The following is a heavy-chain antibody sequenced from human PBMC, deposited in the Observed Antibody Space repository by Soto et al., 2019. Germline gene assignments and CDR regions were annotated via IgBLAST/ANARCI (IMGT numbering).Heavy chain of an antibody. Sequence: QVQLQQWGAGLLKPSETLSLTCAVYGGSFSGYYWSWIRQPPGKGLEWIGEINHSGSTNYNPSLKSRVTVSVDTYKNQFSLKLSSVTAADKAVYYCARAQTYYDYIWGSYRPGDAFDSWGQGTKGNGSS. D-gene: IGHD3-16*02. CDR2: INHSGST. V-gene: IGHV4-34*01. J-gene: IGHJ3*02. CDR3: ARAQTYYDYIWGSYRPGDAFDS. CDR1: GGSFSGYY.